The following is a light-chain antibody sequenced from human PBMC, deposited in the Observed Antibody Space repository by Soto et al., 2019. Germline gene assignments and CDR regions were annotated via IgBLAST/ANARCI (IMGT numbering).Light chain of an antibody. J-gene: IGKJ4*01. CDR3: QQSYSIPRV. CDR1: QSISSY. Sequence: DIQMTQSPSSLSASVGDRVTITCRASQSISSYLNWYQQKPGKAPKLLIYAASSLQSGVPSRFSGSGSGTDFTLTISSLQPEDFATYYCQQSYSIPRVFGGGTKVEIK. CDR2: AAS. V-gene: IGKV1-39*01.